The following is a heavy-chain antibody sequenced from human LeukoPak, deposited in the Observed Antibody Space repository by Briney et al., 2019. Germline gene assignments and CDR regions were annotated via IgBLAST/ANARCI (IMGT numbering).Heavy chain of an antibody. J-gene: IGHJ4*02. CDR3: ARKRSFDL. V-gene: IGHV4-59*01. D-gene: IGHD3-9*01. Sequence: GSLRLSCAASGFTFSSDSMNWIRQPPGKRLEWIGCIYYSESATYNPSLKSRVTISLDTSKNQFFLKLSSVTAADTAVYYCARKRSFDLWGQGTLVTVSS. CDR1: GFTFSSDS. CDR2: IYYSESA.